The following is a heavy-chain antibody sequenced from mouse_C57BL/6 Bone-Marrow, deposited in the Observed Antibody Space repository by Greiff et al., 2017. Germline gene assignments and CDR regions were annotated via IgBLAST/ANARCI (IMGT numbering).Heavy chain of an antibody. CDR2: LYPSSGNT. CDR3: AAYNYYDYGETLLFAY. J-gene: IGHJ3*01. CDR1: GYTFTSYG. V-gene: IGHV1-81*01. Sequence: VQLQESGAELARPGASVKLSCKASGYTFTSYGISWVKQRTGQGLEWIGELYPSSGNTYYNEKFQGQATMTADKSSSTAYMQLRSLTSEDSAVYYRAAYNYYDYGETLLFAYWGQGTLVTVSA. D-gene: IGHD2-4*01.